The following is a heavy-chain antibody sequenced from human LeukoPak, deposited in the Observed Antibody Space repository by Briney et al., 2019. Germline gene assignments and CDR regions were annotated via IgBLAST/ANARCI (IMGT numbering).Heavy chain of an antibody. Sequence: SETLSLTCTVSGASIGSYYWAWIRQPPGKGLEWIGYTYYAGDTYYNPSLRSRVIISLDTSKNQFSLNLNSATAADTAVYYCARERGPNCNKDCLFDPWGQGTLVTVSS. CDR3: ARERGPNCNKDCLFDP. V-gene: IGHV4-59*01. J-gene: IGHJ5*02. CDR1: GASIGSYY. D-gene: IGHD2/OR15-2a*01. CDR2: TYYAGDT.